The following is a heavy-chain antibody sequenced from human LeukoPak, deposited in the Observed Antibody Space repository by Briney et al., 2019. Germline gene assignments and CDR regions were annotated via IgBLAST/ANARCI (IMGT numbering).Heavy chain of an antibody. J-gene: IGHJ4*02. Sequence: GASVKVSCKASGGTFSSYAISWVRQAPGQGLEWMGGIIPIFGTANYAQKFQGRVTITADKSTSTAYMELSSLRSDDTAVYYCARVRAVVTATGRFDYWGQGTLVTVSS. CDR3: ARVRAVVTATGRFDY. CDR2: IIPIFGTA. CDR1: GGTFSSYA. V-gene: IGHV1-69*06. D-gene: IGHD2-21*02.